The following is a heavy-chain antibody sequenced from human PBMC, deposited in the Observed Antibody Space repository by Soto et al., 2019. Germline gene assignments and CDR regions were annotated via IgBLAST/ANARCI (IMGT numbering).Heavy chain of an antibody. V-gene: IGHV3-30-3*02. J-gene: IGHJ4*02. CDR2: ISYDGNSK. Sequence: GGSLRLSCAASGFTFSSYAMYWVRQAPGKGLEWVAVISYDGNSKYYADSVKGRFTISRDNSKNTLYLQMNSLRAEDTAVYYFSNDIAMDLIVVPDFWGQGSLVTVSS. CDR1: GFTFSSYA. CDR3: SNDIAMDLIVVPDF. D-gene: IGHD3-22*01.